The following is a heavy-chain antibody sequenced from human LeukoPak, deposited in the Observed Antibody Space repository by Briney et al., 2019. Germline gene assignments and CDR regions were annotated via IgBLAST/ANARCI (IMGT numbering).Heavy chain of an antibody. CDR1: GGSISSYY. J-gene: IGHJ2*01. Sequence: PSETLSLTCTVSGGSISSYYWSWIRQPPGKGLEWIEYIYYSGSTNYNPSLKSRVTISVDTSKNQFSLKLSSVTAADTAVYYCARVHEQQLVLRSDWYFDLWGRGTLVTVSS. CDR3: ARVHEQQLVLRSDWYFDL. D-gene: IGHD6-13*01. CDR2: IYYSGST. V-gene: IGHV4-59*01.